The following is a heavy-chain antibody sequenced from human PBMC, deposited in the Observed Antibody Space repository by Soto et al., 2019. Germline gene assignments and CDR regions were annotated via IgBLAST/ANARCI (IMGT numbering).Heavy chain of an antibody. Sequence: PGGSLRLSCAASGFTFSDYYMSWIRQAPGKGLEWVSYISSSGSTIYYADSVKVRFTISRDNAKNSLYLQMNSLRAEDTAVYYCARSRRRDGYKNAFDIWGQGTMVTVSS. CDR3: ARSRRRDGYKNAFDI. J-gene: IGHJ3*02. CDR1: GFTFSDYY. CDR2: ISSSGSTI. D-gene: IGHD5-12*01. V-gene: IGHV3-11*01.